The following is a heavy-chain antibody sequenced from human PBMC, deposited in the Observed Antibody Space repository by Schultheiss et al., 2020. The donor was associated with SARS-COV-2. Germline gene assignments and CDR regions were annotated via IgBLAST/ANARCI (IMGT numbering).Heavy chain of an antibody. D-gene: IGHD1-26*01. V-gene: IGHV4-31*01. CDR2: LYYSGST. Sequence: SETLSLTCTVSGGSVSNGNYYWSWIRQPPGKGLGWIGYLYYSGSTYYNPSVKSLVTISVDTSKNQFSLKLSSVTAADTAVYYCARESGRNLCFDYWGQGTLVTVSS. CDR1: GGSVSNGNYY. J-gene: IGHJ4*02. CDR3: ARESGRNLCFDY.